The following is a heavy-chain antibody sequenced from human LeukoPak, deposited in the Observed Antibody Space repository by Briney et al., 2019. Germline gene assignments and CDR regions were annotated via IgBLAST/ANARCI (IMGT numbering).Heavy chain of an antibody. J-gene: IGHJ4*02. D-gene: IGHD1-26*01. Sequence: SETLSLTCTVSGGSISSYYWSWIRQPAGKGLEWIGRIYTSGSTNYNPSLKSRVTMSVDTSKNQFSLKLSSVTAADTAVYYCARIGGSYCEYYFDYWGQGTLVTVSS. CDR3: ARIGGSYCEYYFDY. CDR1: GGSISSYY. V-gene: IGHV4-4*07. CDR2: IYTSGST.